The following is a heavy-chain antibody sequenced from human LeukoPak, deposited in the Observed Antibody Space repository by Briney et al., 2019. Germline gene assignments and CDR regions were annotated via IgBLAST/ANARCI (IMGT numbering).Heavy chain of an antibody. CDR3: AKGRWFGEENWFDP. Sequence: GGSLRLSCAASGFTFSSYAMSWVRQAPGKGLEWVSAISGIGGRTYYADSVKGRFTISRDNSKNTLYLQMNSLRAEDTVVYYGAKGRWFGEENWFDPWGQGTLVTVSS. CDR2: ISGIGGRT. D-gene: IGHD3-10*01. CDR1: GFTFSSYA. V-gene: IGHV3-23*01. J-gene: IGHJ5*02.